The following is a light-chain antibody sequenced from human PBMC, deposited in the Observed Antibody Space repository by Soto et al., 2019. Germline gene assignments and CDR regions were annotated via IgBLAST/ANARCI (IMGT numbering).Light chain of an antibody. CDR2: DAS. J-gene: IGKJ5*01. Sequence: EIAMKQSLVTLSLYPWDRPPLSGRASQSVSRYLTWYQQKPGQAPRLLIYDASYRATGIPARFSGSGSGTDFTLTISSLEPEDFAVYYCQQRSNWITFGQGTRLEI. CDR3: QQRSNWIT. V-gene: IGKV3-11*01. CDR1: QSVSRY.